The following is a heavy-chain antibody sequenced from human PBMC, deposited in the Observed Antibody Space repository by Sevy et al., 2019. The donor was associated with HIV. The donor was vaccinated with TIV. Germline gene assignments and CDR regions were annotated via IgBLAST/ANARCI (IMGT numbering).Heavy chain of an antibody. CDR3: ATTKDYYDSSGCPFDY. CDR2: FDPEDGET. J-gene: IGHJ4*02. D-gene: IGHD3-22*01. Sequence: ASVKGSCKVSGYTLTQVSMHWVRQAPGEGLEWMGSFDPEDGETIYAQKFQGRVTMTEDTSTDTAYMELNSLRSEDTAVYFCATTKDYYDSSGCPFDYWGQGTLVTVSS. V-gene: IGHV1-24*01. CDR1: GYTLTQVS.